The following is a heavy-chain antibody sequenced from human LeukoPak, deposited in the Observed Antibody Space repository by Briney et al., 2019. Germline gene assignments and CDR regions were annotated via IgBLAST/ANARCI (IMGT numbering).Heavy chain of an antibody. CDR1: GFTFSTYW. Sequence: GGSLILSCVASGFTFSTYWMNWVRQAPGKGLERVGTISPDGSDKYYVDSVKGRFTISRDNAKTSLYLQINSLRADDTALYFCARGIVVVVGASDHFDYWGQGTLITVSS. D-gene: IGHD2-15*01. J-gene: IGHJ4*02. CDR2: ISPDGSDK. CDR3: ARGIVVVVGASDHFDY. V-gene: IGHV3-7*01.